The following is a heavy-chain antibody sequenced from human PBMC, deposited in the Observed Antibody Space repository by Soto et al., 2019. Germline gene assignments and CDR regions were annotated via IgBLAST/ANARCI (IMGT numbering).Heavy chain of an antibody. D-gene: IGHD3-22*01. CDR3: ARTGNYYDSSAMNWFDP. J-gene: IGHJ5*02. CDR1: GYTFTSYG. CDR2: ISAYNGNT. V-gene: IGHV1-18*04. Sequence: ASVKVSCKASGYTFTSYGISWVRRAPGQGLEWMGWISAYNGNTNYAQKLQGRVTMTTDTSTSTAYMELRSLRSDDTAVYYCARTGNYYDSSAMNWFDPWGQGTLVTVSS.